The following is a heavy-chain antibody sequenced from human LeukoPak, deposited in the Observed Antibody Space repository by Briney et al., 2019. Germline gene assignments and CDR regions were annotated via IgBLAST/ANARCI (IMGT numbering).Heavy chain of an antibody. CDR2: ISSGGSTI. V-gene: IGHV3-11*01. Sequence: GGSLRLSCAASGFTFSDYYMSWIRQAPGKGLEWLSYISSGGSTIYYADSVKGRFTISRENAENSLYLQMNSLKTEDTAVYYCAQSGSYAAFDYWGQGTLVTVSS. CDR3: AQSGSYAAFDY. D-gene: IGHD3-16*01. CDR1: GFTFSDYY. J-gene: IGHJ4*02.